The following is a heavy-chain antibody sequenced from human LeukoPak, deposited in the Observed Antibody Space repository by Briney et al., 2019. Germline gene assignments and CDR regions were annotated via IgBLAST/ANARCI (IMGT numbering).Heavy chain of an antibody. V-gene: IGHV3-20*04. D-gene: IGHD5-24*01. CDR3: ARGIDGYSFDY. Sequence: PGGSLRLSCAASEFSVGSNYMTWVRQAPGKGLEWVSSINWNGGSTGYADSVKGRFTISRDNAKNSLYLQMNSLRAEDTALYYCARGIDGYSFDYWGQGTLVTVSS. CDR1: EFSVGSNY. CDR2: INWNGGST. J-gene: IGHJ4*02.